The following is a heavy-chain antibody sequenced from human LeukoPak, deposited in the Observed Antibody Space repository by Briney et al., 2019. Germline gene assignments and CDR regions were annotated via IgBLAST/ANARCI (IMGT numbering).Heavy chain of an antibody. CDR2: TSYDGSNK. V-gene: IGHV3-30-3*01. D-gene: IGHD3-22*01. CDR1: GFTFNSYA. CDR3: ARRQYYYDSSGYYPFDY. J-gene: IGHJ4*02. Sequence: GGSLRLSCAASGFTFNSYAMHWVRQAPGKGLEWVAVTSYDGSNKYYADSVKGRFTISRDNSKNTLYLQMNSLRAEDTAVYYCARRQYYYDSSGYYPFDYWGQGTLVTVSS.